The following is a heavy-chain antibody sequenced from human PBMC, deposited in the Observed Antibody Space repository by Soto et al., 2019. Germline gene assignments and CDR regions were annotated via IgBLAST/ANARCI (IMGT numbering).Heavy chain of an antibody. CDR1: GGTSSDYA. CDR2: IIPIFGTA. J-gene: IGHJ3*01. Sequence: QVLLVQSGTEVKKPGSSVKVSCQASGGTSSDYALTWVRQAPGQGLEWMGGIIPIFGTANYAQRFQGRVSITAEESSSTAYMEFSGLKSEDTAVYYCAGSFKYVSGTFDALDVWGHGTMVIVSS. V-gene: IGHV1-69*01. D-gene: IGHD1-7*01. CDR3: AGSFKYVSGTFDALDV.